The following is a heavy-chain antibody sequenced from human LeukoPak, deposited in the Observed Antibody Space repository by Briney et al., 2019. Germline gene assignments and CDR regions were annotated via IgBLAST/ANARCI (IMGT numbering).Heavy chain of an antibody. CDR1: GFIFSNYW. V-gene: IGHV3-7*03. Sequence: PGGSLRLSCAASGFIFSNYWMSWVRQAPGKGLEWVADIKQDGSEKYYVDSVKGRLTISRDNAKNSVYLQMNSLRAEDTAVYYCTRENYYYGTSDQVSSGQGTLVTVSS. D-gene: IGHD3-22*01. CDR3: TRENYYYGTSDQVS. J-gene: IGHJ5*02. CDR2: IKQDGSEK.